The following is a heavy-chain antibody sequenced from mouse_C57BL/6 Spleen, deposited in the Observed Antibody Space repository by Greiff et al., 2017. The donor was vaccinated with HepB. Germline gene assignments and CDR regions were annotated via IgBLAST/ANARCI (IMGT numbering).Heavy chain of an antibody. D-gene: IGHD2-14*01. CDR3: ARDRVLRDFDY. Sequence: QVQLQQSGPELVKPGASVKISCKASGYAFSSSWMNWVKQRPGKGLEWIGRIYPGDGDTNYNGKFKGKATLTADKSSSTAYMQLSSLTSEDSAVYFCARDRVLRDFDYWGQGTTLTVSS. V-gene: IGHV1-82*01. J-gene: IGHJ2*01. CDR2: IYPGDGDT. CDR1: GYAFSSSW.